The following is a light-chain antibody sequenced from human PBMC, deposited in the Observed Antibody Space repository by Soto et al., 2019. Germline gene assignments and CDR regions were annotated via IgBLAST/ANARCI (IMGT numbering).Light chain of an antibody. CDR3: QQRSNWPPS. CDR1: QSVSSY. V-gene: IGKV3-11*01. CDR2: DAS. J-gene: IGKJ4*01. Sequence: EIVLTQSPATLSLSPEERATHSCRASQSVSSYLAWYQQKPGQAPRLLIYDASNRATGIPARFSGSGSGTDFTLTISSLEPEDFAVYYCQQRSNWPPSFGGGTKVDIK.